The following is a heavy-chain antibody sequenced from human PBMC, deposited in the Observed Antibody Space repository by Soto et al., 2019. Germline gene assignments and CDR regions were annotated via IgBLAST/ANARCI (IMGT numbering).Heavy chain of an antibody. Sequence: SETLSLTCTVSGGSISSGDYYWSWIRQPPGKGLEWIGYIYYSGSTYYNPSLKSRVTISVDTSKKQFSLKLSSVTAADTAVYYCARVYDFWSGYPNFDYWGQGTLVTVSS. CDR3: ARVYDFWSGYPNFDY. J-gene: IGHJ4*02. D-gene: IGHD3-3*01. V-gene: IGHV4-30-4*01. CDR1: GGSISSGDYY. CDR2: IYYSGST.